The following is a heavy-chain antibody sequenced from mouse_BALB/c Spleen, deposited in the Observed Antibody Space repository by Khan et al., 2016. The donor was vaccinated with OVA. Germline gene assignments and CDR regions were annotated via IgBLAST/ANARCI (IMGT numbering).Heavy chain of an antibody. Sequence: EVKLEESGPGLVKPSQSLSLTCTVTGYSITSDYAWNWIRQFPGNKLEWMGYISYSGRTSYNPSLKSRISLTRDTSKNQFFLQLNSVTTEDTATYYCARTMTITTVVATDFDYWGQGTTLTVSS. CDR1: GYSITSDYA. V-gene: IGHV3-2*02. CDR2: ISYSGRT. J-gene: IGHJ2*01. CDR3: ARTMTITTVVATDFDY. D-gene: IGHD1-1*01.